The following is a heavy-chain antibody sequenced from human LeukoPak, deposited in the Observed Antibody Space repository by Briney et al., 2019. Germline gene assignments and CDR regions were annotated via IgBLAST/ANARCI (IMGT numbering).Heavy chain of an antibody. V-gene: IGHV3-20*04. Sequence: GESLKISCAASGFTFESHGMSWVRQAPGKGLEWVSGLTWNGGSTSYADSVKGRFTISRDNTKKSLYLQMNSLRAEDTALYYCARDGSYIGLDVWGQGTMVTVSS. CDR1: GFTFESHG. CDR3: ARDGSYIGLDV. CDR2: LTWNGGST. D-gene: IGHD1-26*01. J-gene: IGHJ3*01.